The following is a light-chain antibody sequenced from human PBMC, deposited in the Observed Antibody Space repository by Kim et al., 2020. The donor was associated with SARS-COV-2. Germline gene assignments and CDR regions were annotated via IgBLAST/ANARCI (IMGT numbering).Light chain of an antibody. Sequence: SGSVGDRVPITCRASQTISTFLNWYQQKPGKAPKLLISAASSLESGVPSRFSGSGSGTDFTLTISSLQPEDFATYYCQQSHRTPYTFGQGTKLEI. J-gene: IGKJ2*01. CDR1: QTISTF. CDR2: AAS. CDR3: QQSHRTPYT. V-gene: IGKV1-39*01.